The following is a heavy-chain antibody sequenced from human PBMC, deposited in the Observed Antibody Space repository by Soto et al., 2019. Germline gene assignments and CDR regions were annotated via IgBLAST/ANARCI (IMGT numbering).Heavy chain of an antibody. Sequence: GGSLRLSCVASGFTLSSYAMSWVRQAPGKGLEWVSSIAGSSGPTYYADSVRDRFTISRDNSKDTLYLQMNSLRVEDTAIYYCAKQVGRSPPYLDYWGQGTLVTVSS. V-gene: IGHV3-23*01. CDR1: GFTLSSYA. CDR3: AKQVGRSPPYLDY. J-gene: IGHJ4*02. CDR2: IAGSSGPT. D-gene: IGHD2-2*01.